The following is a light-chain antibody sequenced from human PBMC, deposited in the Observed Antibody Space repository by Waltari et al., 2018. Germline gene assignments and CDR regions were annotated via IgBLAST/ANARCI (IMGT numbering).Light chain of an antibody. CDR2: WAS. J-gene: IGKJ1*01. CDR1: QSILYRTPTRNY. CDR3: QQYYGTPPWT. V-gene: IGKV4-1*01. Sequence: DIVMTQSPDSLAVSLGERATINCKSSQSILYRTPTRNYLAWFQHKPGQPPKVLLYWASTRGSGVPDRFSGSGSGTNFTLTISSLQAEDVAVYYCQQYYGTPPWTFGHGTKVEIK.